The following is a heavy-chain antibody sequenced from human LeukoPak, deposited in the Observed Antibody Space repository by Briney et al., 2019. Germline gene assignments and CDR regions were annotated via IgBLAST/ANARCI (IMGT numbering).Heavy chain of an antibody. CDR3: TRRQEGFFFDL. Sequence: PGGSLRLSCAASGFRFSDYGINWIRQAPGKGLEWVAVISYDGTTKYFADSVRGRFTISRDNSRNTVNLQMNSLRAEDTALYFCTRRQEGFFFDLWGRSTRVIVSS. J-gene: IGHJ2*01. V-gene: IGHV3-30*12. CDR1: GFRFSDYG. CDR2: ISYDGTTK.